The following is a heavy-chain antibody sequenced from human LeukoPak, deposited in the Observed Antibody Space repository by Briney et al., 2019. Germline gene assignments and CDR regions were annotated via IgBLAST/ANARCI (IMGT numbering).Heavy chain of an antibody. CDR2: ISYDGSNK. Sequence: GGSLRLACAASGFTFSSYGMHWVGRAPGKGLERVSVISYDGSNKYYVDFVKGRFTISRDNSKNILYLQMNNLRVDDTAIYYCGKDPADWGIFRVPSGPPDHWGQGSLVAVSS. J-gene: IGHJ5*02. CDR1: GFTFSSYG. V-gene: IGHV3-30*18. D-gene: IGHD3-3*01. CDR3: GKDPADWGIFRVPSGPPDH.